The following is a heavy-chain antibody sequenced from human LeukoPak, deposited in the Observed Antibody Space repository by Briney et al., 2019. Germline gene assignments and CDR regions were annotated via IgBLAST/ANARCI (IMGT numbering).Heavy chain of an antibody. CDR3: ARGYYDFWSGYFDY. CDR2: INHSGST. Sequence: PSETLSLTCTVSGYSISSGYYWGWIRQPPGKGLEWIGEINHSGSTNYNPSLKSRVTISVDTSKNQFSLKLSSVTAADTAVYYCARGYYDFWSGYFDYWGQGTLVTVSS. CDR1: GYSISSGYY. J-gene: IGHJ4*02. D-gene: IGHD3-3*01. V-gene: IGHV4-38-2*02.